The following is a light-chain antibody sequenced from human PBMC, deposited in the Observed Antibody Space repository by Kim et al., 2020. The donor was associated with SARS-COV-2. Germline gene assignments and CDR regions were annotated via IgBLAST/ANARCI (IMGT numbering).Light chain of an antibody. V-gene: IGKV3-20*01. CDR2: GA. CDR3: QQYGSSPRT. J-gene: IGKJ1*01. CDR1: QSVSSSY. Sequence: LSPGERATLSCRASQSVSSSYLAWYQQKPGQAPRLLIYGACRATGIPDRFSGSGSGTDFTLTISRLEPEDFAVYYCQQYGSSPRTFGQGTKVDIK.